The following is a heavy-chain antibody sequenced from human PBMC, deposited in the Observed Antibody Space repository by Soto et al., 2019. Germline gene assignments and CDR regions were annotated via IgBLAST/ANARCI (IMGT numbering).Heavy chain of an antibody. CDR3: AKDRSSTSCYAFDH. D-gene: IGHD2-2*01. Sequence: RGSLRLSCAASGFTFSSYAMSWVRQAPGKGLEWVSAINSRGGSTYYADSVKGRFTISRDSSKNTLYLQMNSLRAEDTAVYYCAKDRSSTSCYAFDHWGWGTLVTVSS. CDR1: GFTFSSYA. V-gene: IGHV3-23*01. J-gene: IGHJ4*02. CDR2: INSRGGST.